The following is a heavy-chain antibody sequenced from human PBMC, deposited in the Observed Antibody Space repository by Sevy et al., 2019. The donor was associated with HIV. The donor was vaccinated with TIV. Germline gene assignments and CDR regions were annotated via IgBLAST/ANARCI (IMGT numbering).Heavy chain of an antibody. Sequence: GESLKISCAASGFTFSSYGMHWVRQGPGKGLEWVAVIWFDGSNTYYADSVKGRFTISRDIAKNTLHLQTNSLRAEDTAVYYCARDLEFYDSGDYGPAFMPDYWGQGTLVTVSS. CDR3: ARDLEFYDSGDYGPAFMPDY. J-gene: IGHJ4*02. CDR1: GFTFSSYG. D-gene: IGHD4-17*01. V-gene: IGHV3-33*01. CDR2: IWFDGSNT.